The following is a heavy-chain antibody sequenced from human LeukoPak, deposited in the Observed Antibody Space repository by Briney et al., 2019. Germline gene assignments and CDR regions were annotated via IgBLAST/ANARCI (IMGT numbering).Heavy chain of an antibody. Sequence: ASVKVSCKVSGYTLTELSMHWVRQAPGKGLEWMAGFDPNDGETIFAQKFQGRVTMTAATSTDTAYMELSSLRSEDTAVYYCATSAVAHNLDSWGQGTLVTVSS. V-gene: IGHV1-24*01. J-gene: IGHJ4*02. CDR1: GYTLTELS. D-gene: IGHD4-23*01. CDR2: FDPNDGET. CDR3: ATSAVAHNLDS.